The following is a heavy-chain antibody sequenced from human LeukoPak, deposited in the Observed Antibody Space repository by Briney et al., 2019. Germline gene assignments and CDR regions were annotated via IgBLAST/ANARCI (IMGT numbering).Heavy chain of an antibody. J-gene: IGHJ3*02. Sequence: PSETLSLTCIVSGYSISSGYYWGWIRQPPGKGLEWIGNIHHSGSTYYNPSLKSRVTISVDTSKNQFSLKLSSVTAADTAVYYCARDRGYPHAFDIWGQGTMVTVSS. CDR1: GYSISSGYY. CDR3: ARDRGYPHAFDI. D-gene: IGHD3-22*01. CDR2: IHHSGST. V-gene: IGHV4-38-2*02.